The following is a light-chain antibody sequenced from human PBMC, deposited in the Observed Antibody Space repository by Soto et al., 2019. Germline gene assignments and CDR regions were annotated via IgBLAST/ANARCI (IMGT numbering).Light chain of an antibody. CDR3: CSYAGSYYV. CDR1: SSNIGADYD. Sequence: QSVLTQPPSVSGAPGQRVTISCTGSSSNIGADYDVHWYQHLPGTAPKLLIYDDNNRPSGVPDRFSGSKSGTSASLAITGLQAEDEADYYCCSYAGSYYVFGTGTKVTVL. V-gene: IGLV1-40*01. CDR2: DDN. J-gene: IGLJ1*01.